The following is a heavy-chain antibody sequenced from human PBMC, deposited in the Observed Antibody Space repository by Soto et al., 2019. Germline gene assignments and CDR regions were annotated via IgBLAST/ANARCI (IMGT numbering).Heavy chain of an antibody. CDR1: GGSFSGYY. J-gene: IGHJ6*02. D-gene: IGHD2-15*01. CDR2: INHRGSI. Sequence: QVQLQQWGAGLLKPSETLSLNCAVYGGSFSGYYWSWIRQPPGKGLEWMGEINHRGSINYNPSLKSRVPTSVVTSKDQFSLKLTSVTAAHTAVFYCARGSRMRIPAASGRDYYYQGLDVWGQGTAVTVSS. CDR3: ARGSRMRIPAASGRDYYYQGLDV. V-gene: IGHV4-34*01.